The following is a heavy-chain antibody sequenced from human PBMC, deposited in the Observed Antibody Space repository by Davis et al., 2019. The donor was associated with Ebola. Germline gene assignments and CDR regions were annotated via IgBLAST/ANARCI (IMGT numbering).Heavy chain of an antibody. CDR2: INPNSGGT. Sequence: ASVKVSCKASGYTFTGYYMHWVRQAPGQGLEWMGWINPNSGGTNYAQKFQGRVTITRNTSISTAYMELSSLRSEDTAVYYCARGESGSYYYYYMDVWGKGTTVTVSS. V-gene: IGHV1-2*02. CDR3: ARGESGSYYYYYMDV. CDR1: GYTFTGYY. J-gene: IGHJ6*03. D-gene: IGHD1-26*01.